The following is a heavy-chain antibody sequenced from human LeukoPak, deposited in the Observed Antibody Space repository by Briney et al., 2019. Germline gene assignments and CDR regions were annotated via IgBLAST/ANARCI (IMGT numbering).Heavy chain of an antibody. CDR3: ARDCSGSSCYWIH. V-gene: IGHV1-18*01. J-gene: IGHJ4*02. Sequence: ASVKVSCKASGYTFSSSGISWVRQAPGQGLEWLGYISAYNGNTNYAQKVQGRITMTTDTSTSTAYMEMRSLRSDDTAVYYCARDCSGSSCYWIHWGQGTLVTVSS. CDR1: GYTFSSSG. D-gene: IGHD2-15*01. CDR2: ISAYNGNT.